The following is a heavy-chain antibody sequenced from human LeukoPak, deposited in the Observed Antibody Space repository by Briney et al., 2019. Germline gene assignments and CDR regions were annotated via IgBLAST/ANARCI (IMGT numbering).Heavy chain of an antibody. CDR3: ARGDYGYYYYYMDV. CDR2: INHSGST. Sequence: TSQTLSLTCTVSGDSISSGDYYWSWIRQPPGKGLEWIGEINHSGSTNYNPSLKSRVTISVDTSKNQFSLKLSSVTAADTAVYYCARGDYGYYYYYMDVWGKGTTVTVSS. D-gene: IGHD4-17*01. CDR1: GDSISSGDYY. J-gene: IGHJ6*03. V-gene: IGHV4-30-4*08.